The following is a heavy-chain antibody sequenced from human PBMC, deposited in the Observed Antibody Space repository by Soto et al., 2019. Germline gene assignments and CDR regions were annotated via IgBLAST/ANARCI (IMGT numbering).Heavy chain of an antibody. D-gene: IGHD5-12*01. CDR3: ARDLRGYSRYDYLDY. J-gene: IGHJ4*02. V-gene: IGHV3-23*01. CDR1: GFTFSSYA. Sequence: GGSLRLSCAASGFTFSSYAMNWVRQAPGKGLEWVSAISGSGGNTYYADSVKGRFTISRDNSKNTLYLQMNSLRAADTAVYYCARDLRGYSRYDYLDYWGQGIPVTVSS. CDR2: ISGSGGNT.